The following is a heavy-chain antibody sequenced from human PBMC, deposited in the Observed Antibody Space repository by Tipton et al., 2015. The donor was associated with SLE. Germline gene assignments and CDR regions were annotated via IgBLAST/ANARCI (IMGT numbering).Heavy chain of an antibody. D-gene: IGHD2/OR15-2a*01. J-gene: IGHJ3*02. Sequence: TLSLTCAVYGGSFSGYYWSWIRQPPGKGLEWIGYIYYSGSTYYNPSLKSRVTISVDTSKNQFSLKLSSVTAADTAVYYCARDDYFRLEYDAFDIWGQGTMVTVSS. CDR1: GGSFSGYY. V-gene: IGHV4-30-4*08. CDR2: IYYSGST. CDR3: ARDDYFRLEYDAFDI.